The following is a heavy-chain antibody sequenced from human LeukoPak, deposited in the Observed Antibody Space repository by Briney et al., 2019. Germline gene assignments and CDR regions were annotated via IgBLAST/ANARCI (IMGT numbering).Heavy chain of an antibody. V-gene: IGHV1-2*02. CDR3: ARVSYYYGSGSYWFDY. D-gene: IGHD3-10*01. J-gene: IGHJ4*02. CDR2: INPNSGGT. Sequence: ASVKVSCKASGYTFTGYYMHWVRQAPGQGLEWMGWINPNSGGTNYAQKFQGRVTMTRDTSTSTAYMELSRLRSDDTAVYYCARVSYYYGSGSYWFDYWGQGTLVTVSS. CDR1: GYTFTGYY.